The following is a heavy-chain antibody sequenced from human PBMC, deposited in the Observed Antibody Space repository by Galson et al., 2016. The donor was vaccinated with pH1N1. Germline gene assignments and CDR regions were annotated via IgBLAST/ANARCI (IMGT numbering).Heavy chain of an antibody. V-gene: IGHV3-23*01. J-gene: IGHJ4*02. CDR3: ARGLTLIRGLTYLPNFDY. CDR2: ITGSSGDT. Sequence: SLRLSCAASGFTFSTYGMSWVRQAPGKGLEWVSTITGSSGDTHYADSVKGRFTISRDISKNTLYLQLNSLRAEDTAVYYCARGLTLIRGLTYLPNFDYWGQGTLVSVSS. CDR1: GFTFSTYG. D-gene: IGHD3-10*01.